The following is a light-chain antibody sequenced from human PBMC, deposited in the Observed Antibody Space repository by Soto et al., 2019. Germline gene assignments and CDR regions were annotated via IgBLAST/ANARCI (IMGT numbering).Light chain of an antibody. Sequence: DIQMTHSRSFVFGPVRDRVTITCRASQGISSWLAWYQHNPGKAPKLLIYAASSLQSGVPSRFSGSGSRSDFTLTLRSLQPEDFATYYCQQANSFPITSGQGTRLEN. CDR2: AAS. CDR3: QQANSFPIT. CDR1: QGISSW. V-gene: IGKV1-12*01. J-gene: IGKJ5*01.